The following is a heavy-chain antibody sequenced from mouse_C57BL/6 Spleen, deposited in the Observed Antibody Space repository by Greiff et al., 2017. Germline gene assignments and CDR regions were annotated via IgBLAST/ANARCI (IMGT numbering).Heavy chain of an antibody. V-gene: IGHV1-47*01. D-gene: IGHD1-1*01. CDR2: FHPYNDDT. CDR3: ERRGYGSKDWYFDV. CDR1: GYTFTTYP. J-gene: IGHJ1*03. Sequence: VQLQQSGAELVKPGASVKMSCKASGYTFTTYPIEWMKQNHGKSLEWIGNFHPYNDDTKYNEKFKGKATLTVEKSSSTVYLELSRLTSDDSAVYYCERRGYGSKDWYFDVWGTGTTVTVSS.